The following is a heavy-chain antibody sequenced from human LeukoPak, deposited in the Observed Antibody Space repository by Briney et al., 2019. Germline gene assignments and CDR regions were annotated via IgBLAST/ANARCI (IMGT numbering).Heavy chain of an antibody. Sequence: RASVKVSCKASGYTFTGYYMHWVRQAPGQGLEWMGWMNPNSGNTGYAQKFQGRVTITRNTSISTAYMELSSLRSEDTAVYYCARSITMVRGVLGDWGQGTLVTVSS. J-gene: IGHJ4*02. CDR1: GYTFTGYY. CDR3: ARSITMVRGVLGD. D-gene: IGHD3-10*01. V-gene: IGHV1-8*03. CDR2: MNPNSGNT.